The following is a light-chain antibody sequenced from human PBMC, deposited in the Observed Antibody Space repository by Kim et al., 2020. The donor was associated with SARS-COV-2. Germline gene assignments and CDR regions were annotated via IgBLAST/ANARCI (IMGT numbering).Light chain of an antibody. CDR2: SAS. Sequence: SVSVGASAPITCRAIPGINKDLASAQQKPGNAPKLLICSASALQSGVPTRFTGSGSGTDFTLTISSLQPEDVATYYCQKYNVAPWTFGQVTKLDI. CDR1: PGINKD. J-gene: IGKJ1*01. V-gene: IGKV1-27*01. CDR3: QKYNVAPWT.